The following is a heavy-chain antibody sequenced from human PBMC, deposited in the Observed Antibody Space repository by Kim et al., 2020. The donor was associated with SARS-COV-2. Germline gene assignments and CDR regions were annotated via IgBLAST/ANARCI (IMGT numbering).Heavy chain of an antibody. Sequence: SETLSLTCAVSGGSISSSNWCCWVRQPPGKVLEWIGEIYHSGSTNYNPSLKSRVTISVDKSKNQFSLKLSSVTAADTAVYYCARALDYYDSSGWPHYFDYWGQGTLVTVSS. D-gene: IGHD3-22*01. CDR3: ARALDYYDSSGWPHYFDY. J-gene: IGHJ4*02. V-gene: IGHV4-4*02. CDR2: IYHSGST. CDR1: GGSISSSNW.